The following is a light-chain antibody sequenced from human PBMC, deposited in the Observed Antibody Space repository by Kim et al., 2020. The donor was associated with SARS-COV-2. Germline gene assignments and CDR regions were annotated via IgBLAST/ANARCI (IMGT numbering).Light chain of an antibody. Sequence: DIQMTQSPSSLSASVGDRVTITCQASQDISNYLNWYQQKPGKAPKLLIYDASNLETGVPSRFSGSGSGTDFTFTINSLQPEDIATYYCQQYDNLLLTFGGGTKVDIK. CDR2: DAS. CDR3: QQYDNLLLT. V-gene: IGKV1-33*01. J-gene: IGKJ4*01. CDR1: QDISNY.